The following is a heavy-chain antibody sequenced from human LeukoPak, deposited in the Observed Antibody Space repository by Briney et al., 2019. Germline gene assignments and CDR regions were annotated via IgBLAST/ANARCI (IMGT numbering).Heavy chain of an antibody. V-gene: IGHV1-2*02. D-gene: IGHD3-3*01. CDR2: INPNSGGT. CDR1: GYTFTGYY. CDR3: ARALDQYYDFWSGYYDY. J-gene: IGHJ4*02. Sequence: ASVKVSCKASGYTFTGYYMHWVRQAPGQGLEWMGWINPNSGGTNYAQKFQGRVTMTRDTSISTAYMELSRLRSDDTGVYYCARALDQYYDFWSGYYDYWGQGTLVTVSS.